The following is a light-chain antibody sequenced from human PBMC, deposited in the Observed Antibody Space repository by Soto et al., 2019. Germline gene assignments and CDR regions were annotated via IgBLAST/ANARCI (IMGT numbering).Light chain of an antibody. Sequence: DIQMTQSPFSLSSSVGDRVTITCQASQDINNYLNWYQQKPGKAPKLLIYDASNLETGVPSRFSGTGSGTDFTFTISSLQPEDIATYYCQQYDNLPITFGQGTRLEIK. CDR3: QQYDNLPIT. CDR2: DAS. CDR1: QDINNY. V-gene: IGKV1-33*01. J-gene: IGKJ5*01.